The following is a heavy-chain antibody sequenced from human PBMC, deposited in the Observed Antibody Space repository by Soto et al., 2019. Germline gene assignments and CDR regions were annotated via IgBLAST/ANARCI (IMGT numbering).Heavy chain of an antibody. V-gene: IGHV1-18*01. CDR2: ISAHNGNT. CDR1: GYAFTTYG. Sequence: QVHLVQSGAEVKQPGASVKVSCKGSGYAFTTYGITWVRQAPGQGLEWMGWISAHNGNTNYAQKLQGRVTVTRDTSPSTAYMELRGLGSDDTGGYYWARGGDGEYWGQGALVTVSS. CDR3: ARGGDGEY. J-gene: IGHJ4*02. D-gene: IGHD3-10*01.